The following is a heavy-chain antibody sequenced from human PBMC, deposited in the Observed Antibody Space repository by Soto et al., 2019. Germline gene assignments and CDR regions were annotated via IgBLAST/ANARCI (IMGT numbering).Heavy chain of an antibody. CDR3: GSDLPPPRE. CDR1: GYTFTSYG. J-gene: IGHJ4*02. Sequence: QVQLVQSGAEVKKPGASVKVSCKASGYTFTSYGISWVRQAPGQGLEWMGWISAYNGNTNYAQKLQGRVTMTTDTTSSTGDLELRRLISDGTDEYYWGSDLPPPREWGQGTLVTVSS. CDR2: ISAYNGNT. V-gene: IGHV1-18*01.